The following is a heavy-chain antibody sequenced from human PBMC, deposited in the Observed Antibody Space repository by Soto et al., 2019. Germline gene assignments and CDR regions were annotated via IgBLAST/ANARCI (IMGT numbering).Heavy chain of an antibody. D-gene: IGHD4-17*01. Sequence: EVQLVESGGGLVQPGRSLRLSCAASGFTFDDYAMHWVRQAPGKGLEWVSGISWNSGSIGYSDSVKGRFTISRDNAKNSLYLQMNSLRAEDTALYYCAKGTSWDYGDYGDYWGQGTLVTVSS. CDR1: GFTFDDYA. CDR3: AKGTSWDYGDYGDY. V-gene: IGHV3-9*01. J-gene: IGHJ4*02. CDR2: ISWNSGSI.